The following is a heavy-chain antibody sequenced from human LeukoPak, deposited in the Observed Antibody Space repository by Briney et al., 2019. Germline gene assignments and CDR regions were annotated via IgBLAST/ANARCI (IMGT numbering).Heavy chain of an antibody. CDR3: ARVVGATRAFDI. V-gene: IGHV4-34*01. CDR2: INHSGST. J-gene: IGHJ3*02. CDR1: GGSFSGYY. D-gene: IGHD1-26*01. Sequence: SETLSLTCAVYGGSFSGYYWSWIRRPPGKGLEWIGEINHSGSTNYNPSLKSRVTISVDTSKNQFSLKLSSVTAADTAVYYCARVVGATRAFDIWGQGTMVTVSS.